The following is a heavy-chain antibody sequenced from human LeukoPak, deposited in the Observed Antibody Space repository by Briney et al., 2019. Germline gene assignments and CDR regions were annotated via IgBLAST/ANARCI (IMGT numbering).Heavy chain of an antibody. D-gene: IGHD3-22*01. CDR1: GFTSNPSE. CDR3: ARADSSGY. J-gene: IGHJ4*02. Sequence: GGSLRLSCAASGFTSNPSELNWVRQAPGKGLEWVSSISSSSSYIYYADSVKGRFTISRDNAKNSLYLQMNSLRAEDTAVYYCARADSSGYWGQGTLVTVSS. CDR2: ISSSSSYI. V-gene: IGHV3-21*01.